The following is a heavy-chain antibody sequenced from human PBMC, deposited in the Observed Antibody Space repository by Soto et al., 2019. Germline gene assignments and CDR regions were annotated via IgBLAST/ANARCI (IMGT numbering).Heavy chain of an antibody. CDR2: ITPILGAT. J-gene: IGHJ6*02. CDR1: GGTFSKYA. V-gene: IGHV1-69*01. D-gene: IGHD3-3*01. CDR3: ARSGDLSYYYAGMDV. Sequence: QVQLVQSGAEVKKSRSSVKVSCRTSGGTFSKYAISWVRQVHGQGLEWMGGITPILGATQYAQKFQGRLTITADASTTSAYMELSSLRPEDTAVYYCARSGDLSYYYAGMDVWGQGTTVTVSS.